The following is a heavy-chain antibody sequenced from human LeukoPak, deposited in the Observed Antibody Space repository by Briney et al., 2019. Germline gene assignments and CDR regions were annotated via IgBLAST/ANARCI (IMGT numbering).Heavy chain of an antibody. D-gene: IGHD3-22*01. V-gene: IGHV4-59*08. CDR1: GGSISSYY. Sequence: SETLSLTCTVSGGSISSYYLSWIRQPPGKGLEWIGYIYYSGSTNYNPSLKSRVTISVDTSKNQFSLKLSSVTAADTAVYYCARRGFYDSSGYYDYWGQGTLVTVSS. CDR3: ARRGFYDSSGYYDY. J-gene: IGHJ4*02. CDR2: IYYSGST.